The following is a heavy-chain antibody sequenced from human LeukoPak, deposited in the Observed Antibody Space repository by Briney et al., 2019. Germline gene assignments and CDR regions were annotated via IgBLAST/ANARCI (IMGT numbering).Heavy chain of an antibody. J-gene: IGHJ4*02. V-gene: IGHV3-30-3*01. CDR3: ARDFHGPIAVAADY. Sequence: PGRSLRLSCAASGFTFSSYAMHWVRQAPGKGLEWVAVISYDGSNKYYADSVKGRFTTSRDNSKNTLYLQMNSLRAEDMAVYYCARDFHGPIAVAADYWGQGTLVTVSS. CDR1: GFTFSSYA. CDR2: ISYDGSNK. D-gene: IGHD6-19*01.